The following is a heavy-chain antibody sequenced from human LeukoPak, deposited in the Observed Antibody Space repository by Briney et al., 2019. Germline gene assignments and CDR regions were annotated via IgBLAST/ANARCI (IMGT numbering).Heavy chain of an antibody. CDR2: IYHSGST. CDR1: GGSISSGGYS. CDR3: ARGSEGVYYDILTGYRSTYYFDY. D-gene: IGHD3-9*01. V-gene: IGHV4-30-2*01. J-gene: IGHJ4*02. Sequence: PSETLSLTCAVSGGSISSGGYSWSWIRQPPGKGLEWIGYIYHSGSTYYNPSLKSRVTISVDRSKNQFCLKLSSVTAADTAVYYCARGSEGVYYDILTGYRSTYYFDYWGQGTLVTVSS.